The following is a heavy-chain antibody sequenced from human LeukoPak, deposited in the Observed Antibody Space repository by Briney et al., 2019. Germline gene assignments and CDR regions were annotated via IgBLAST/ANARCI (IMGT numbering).Heavy chain of an antibody. D-gene: IGHD3-10*01. J-gene: IGHJ4*02. V-gene: IGHV4-59*08. CDR1: GGSISSYY. Sequence: SETLSLTCAVSGGSISSYYWSWIRQPPGKGLEWIGYIYYSGSTNYNPSLKSRVTISVDTSKNQFSLKLSSVTAADTAVYYCARRRGYCYGSGSPYFDYWGRGTLVSVSS. CDR3: ARRRGYCYGSGSPYFDY. CDR2: IYYSGST.